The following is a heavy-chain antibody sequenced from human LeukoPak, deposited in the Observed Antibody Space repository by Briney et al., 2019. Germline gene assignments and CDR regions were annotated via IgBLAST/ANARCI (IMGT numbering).Heavy chain of an antibody. D-gene: IGHD5-24*01. CDR1: GFTFSGYS. Sequence: GGSLRLSCAASGFTFSGYSMNWVRQAPGKGLEWVSSISSSSSYIYYADSVKGRFTISRDNAKNSLYLQMNSLRAEDTAVYYCARFYNGYNARGLGFDYWGQGTLVTVSS. CDR2: ISSSSSYI. J-gene: IGHJ4*02. CDR3: ARFYNGYNARGLGFDY. V-gene: IGHV3-21*01.